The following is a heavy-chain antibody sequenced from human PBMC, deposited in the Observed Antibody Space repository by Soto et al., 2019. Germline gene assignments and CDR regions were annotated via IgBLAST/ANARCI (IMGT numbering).Heavy chain of an antibody. Sequence: ASVKVSCKASGYTFTGYYMHWVRQAPGQGLEWTGWINPNSGGTNYAQKFQGWVTMTRDTSISTAYMELSRLRSDDTAVYYCARSRSPITMVRGVPHRGKALNWFDPWGQGTLVTVSS. V-gene: IGHV1-2*04. CDR1: GYTFTGYY. J-gene: IGHJ5*02. CDR3: ARSRSPITMVRGVPHRGKALNWFDP. CDR2: INPNSGGT. D-gene: IGHD3-10*01.